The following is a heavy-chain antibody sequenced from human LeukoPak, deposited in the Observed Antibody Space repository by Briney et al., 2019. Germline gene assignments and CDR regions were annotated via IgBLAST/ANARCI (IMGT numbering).Heavy chain of an antibody. CDR2: ISSNGGST. J-gene: IGHJ3*02. Sequence: GGSLRLSCAASGFTFSSYAMHWVRQAPGKGLEYVSAISSNGGSTYYANSVKGRFAISRDNSKNTLYLQMGSLRAEDMAVYYCARDLQVALGAFDIWGQGTMVTVSS. CDR1: GFTFSSYA. D-gene: IGHD5-12*01. CDR3: ARDLQVALGAFDI. V-gene: IGHV3-64*01.